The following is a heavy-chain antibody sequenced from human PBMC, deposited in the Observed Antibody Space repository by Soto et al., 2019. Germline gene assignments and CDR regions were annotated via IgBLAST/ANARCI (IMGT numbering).Heavy chain of an antibody. D-gene: IGHD6-6*01. V-gene: IGHV4-34*01. CDR1: CGSVSGYY. CDR2: INHSGST. Sequence: QVQLQQWGAGLFKPSETLSLTCAVYCGSVSGYYWSWIRQPPGKGLEWIGEINHSGSTNYNPSLKSRVTMSVDTSKNQFYLKLSSVTDADTAVYYWARTSRFDCWGQGTLVTVSS. CDR3: ARTSRFDC. J-gene: IGHJ4*02.